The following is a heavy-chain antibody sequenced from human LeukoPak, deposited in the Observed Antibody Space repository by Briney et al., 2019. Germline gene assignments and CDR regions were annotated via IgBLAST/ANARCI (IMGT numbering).Heavy chain of an antibody. D-gene: IGHD1-26*01. Sequence: ASVKVSCKASGYTFTSYYMHWVRRAPGQGLEWMGMINPSDVSTSYAQKFQGRVTMTRDMSTSTVYMELSSLRSEDTAVYYCARDPLRGIVGPQTFDYWGQGTLVTVSS. J-gene: IGHJ4*02. CDR2: INPSDVST. V-gene: IGHV1-46*01. CDR3: ARDPLRGIVGPQTFDY. CDR1: GYTFTSYY.